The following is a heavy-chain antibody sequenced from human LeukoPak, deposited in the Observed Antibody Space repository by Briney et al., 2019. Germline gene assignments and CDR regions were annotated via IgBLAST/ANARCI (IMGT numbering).Heavy chain of an antibody. D-gene: IGHD3-22*01. CDR3: ARVGPSNYYDSSEYFQH. CDR1: GGTFSSYA. Sequence: GASVKVSCKASGGTFSSYAISWVRQAPGQGLEWMGWISPNSGGTSYAQQFQGRLAMTRDMSTSTVYMELSSLRSEDTAVYYCARVGPSNYYDSSEYFQHWGQGTLVTVSS. V-gene: IGHV1-8*02. J-gene: IGHJ1*01. CDR2: ISPNSGGT.